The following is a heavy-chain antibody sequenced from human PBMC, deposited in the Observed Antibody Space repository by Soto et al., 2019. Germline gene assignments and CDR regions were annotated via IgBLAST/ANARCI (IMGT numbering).Heavy chain of an antibody. J-gene: IGHJ6*02. D-gene: IGHD3-22*01. CDR3: ARLLGHYYDSSGYLLYYYYYGMDV. CDR1: GGSISSSNW. Sequence: SETLSLTFAVSGGSISSSNWWSWVRQPPGKRLEWIGEIYHSGSTNYNPSLKILVTISVDKSKNQFSLKLSSVTAADTAVYYCARLLGHYYDSSGYLLYYYYYGMDVWGQGTTVTVSS. V-gene: IGHV4-4*02. CDR2: IYHSGST.